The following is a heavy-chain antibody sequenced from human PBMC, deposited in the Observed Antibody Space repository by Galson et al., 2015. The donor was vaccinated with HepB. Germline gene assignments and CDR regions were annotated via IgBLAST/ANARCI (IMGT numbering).Heavy chain of an antibody. D-gene: IGHD6-19*01. CDR3: ARSSGEQWLVRFNYFDY. CDR2: IIPIFGTA. V-gene: IGHV1-69*13. J-gene: IGHJ4*02. CDR1: GGTFSSYA. Sequence: SVKVSCKASGGTFSSYAISWVRQAPGQGLEWMGGIIPIFGTANYAQKFQGRVTITADESTSTAYMELSSLRSEDTAVYYCARSSGEQWLVRFNYFDYWGQGTLVTVSS.